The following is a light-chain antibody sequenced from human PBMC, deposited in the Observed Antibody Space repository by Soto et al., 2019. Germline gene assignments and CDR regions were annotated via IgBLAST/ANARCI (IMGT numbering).Light chain of an antibody. J-gene: IGKJ4*01. Sequence: EIVKTQSPATLSVSPGERATLSCRASQSVSNNLAWYQQKPGQAPRLLIYGASTRATGIPARFSGSGSGTEFTLTISSLQSEDFAVYYCQQYDTWPLTFGGGTKVDIK. CDR1: QSVSNN. V-gene: IGKV3-15*01. CDR3: QQYDTWPLT. CDR2: GAS.